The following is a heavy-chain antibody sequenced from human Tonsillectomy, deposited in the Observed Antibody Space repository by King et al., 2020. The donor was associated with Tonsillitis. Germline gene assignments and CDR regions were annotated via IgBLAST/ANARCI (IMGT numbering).Heavy chain of an antibody. V-gene: IGHV1-2*02. CDR2: LNPKNGGT. Sequence: VQLVQSGAEVKKPGASVKVSCKASGYPFTGYYVHWVRQAPGQGLEWMGCLNPKNGGTNYAQKFQGRVTMSRDTSNSTAYMEVNSLTSEDTAVFYCVRDRGGYGAEYGMDVWGQGTTVTGSS. CDR1: GYPFTGYY. J-gene: IGHJ6*01. D-gene: IGHD5-12*01. CDR3: VRDRGGYGAEYGMDV.